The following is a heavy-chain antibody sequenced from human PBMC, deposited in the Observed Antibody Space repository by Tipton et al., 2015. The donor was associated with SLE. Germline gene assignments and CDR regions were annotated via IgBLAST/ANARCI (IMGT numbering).Heavy chain of an antibody. CDR1: GGSITTYC. V-gene: IGHV4-59*01. CDR2: FYYSGST. CDR3: ARVWSGYSSSYFDL. D-gene: IGHD3-3*01. J-gene: IGHJ2*01. Sequence: TLSLTCAVSGGSITTYCWSWIRQSPGKGLEWIGYFYYSGSTKYNPSLKSRVTMSVDTSKNHFSVKLSSVTAADTAIYYCARVWSGYSSSYFDLWGRGTLVTVSS.